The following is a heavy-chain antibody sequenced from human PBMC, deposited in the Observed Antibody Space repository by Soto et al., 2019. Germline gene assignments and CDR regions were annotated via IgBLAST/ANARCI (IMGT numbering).Heavy chain of an antibody. CDR1: GGTFSSYA. CDR2: IIPIFGTA. D-gene: IGHD5-18*01. Sequence: QVQLVQSGAEVKKPGSSVKVSCKASGGTFSSYAISWVRQAPGQGLEWMGGIIPIFGTAYYAQKFQGRVTITADESTSTAYMELSSLRSEDTAVYYCAREDTAMVLGYYGMDVWGQGTTVTVSS. V-gene: IGHV1-69*01. J-gene: IGHJ6*02. CDR3: AREDTAMVLGYYGMDV.